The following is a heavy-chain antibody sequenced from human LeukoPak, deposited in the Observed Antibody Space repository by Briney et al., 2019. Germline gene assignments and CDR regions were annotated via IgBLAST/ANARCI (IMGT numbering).Heavy chain of an antibody. CDR3: ARDHPAYYYGSGSYDYCYYYMDV. Sequence: SQTLSLTCAISGDSVSSNSAAWNWIRQSPSRGLEWLRRTYYRSKWYNDYAVSVKSRITINPDTSKNQFSLQLNSVTPEDTAAYYCARDHPAYYYGSGSYDYCYYYMDVWGKGTTVTISS. V-gene: IGHV6-1*01. CDR1: GDSVSSNSAA. CDR2: TYYRSKWYN. D-gene: IGHD3-10*01. J-gene: IGHJ6*03.